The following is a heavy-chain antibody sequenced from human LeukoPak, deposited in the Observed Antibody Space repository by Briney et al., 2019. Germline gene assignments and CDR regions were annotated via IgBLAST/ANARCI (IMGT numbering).Heavy chain of an antibody. D-gene: IGHD4-23*01. CDR1: GFTFSSYG. CDR3: AKGGNRVHDAFDI. CDR2: ISYDGSNK. J-gene: IGHJ3*02. Sequence: GGSLRLSCAASGFTFSSYGMHWVRQAPGKGLERVAVISYDGSNKYYADSVKGRFTISRDNSKNTLYLQMNSLRAEDTAVYYCAKGGNRVHDAFDIWGQGTMVTVSS. V-gene: IGHV3-30*18.